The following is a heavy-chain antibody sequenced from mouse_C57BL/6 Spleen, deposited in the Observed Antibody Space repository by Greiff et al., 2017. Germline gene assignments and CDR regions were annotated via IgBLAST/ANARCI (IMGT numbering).Heavy chain of an antibody. CDR1: GYTFTDYE. J-gene: IGHJ2*01. Sequence: QVQLQQSGAELVRPGASVTLSCKASGYTFTDYEMHWVKQTPVHGLEWIGAIDPETGGTAYNQKFKGKAILTADNSSSTAYMELRSLTSEDSAVYYCTSRNYWGQGTTLTVSS. CDR3: TSRNY. V-gene: IGHV1-15*01. CDR2: IDPETGGT.